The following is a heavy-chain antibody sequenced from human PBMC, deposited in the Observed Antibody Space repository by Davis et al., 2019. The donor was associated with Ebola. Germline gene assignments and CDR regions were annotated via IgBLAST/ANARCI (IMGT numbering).Heavy chain of an antibody. D-gene: IGHD4-23*01. CDR1: GFTFSTPW. Sequence: PGGSLRLSCALSGFTFSTPWMNWVRQAPGKGLEWVANINPDGSAKRYVDSVKGRFTISRDNAMKSLFLQMNSLRVEDTAIYYCAKDRAPPHGGNPEAPDYWGQGTLVTVSS. CDR3: AKDRAPPHGGNPEAPDY. V-gene: IGHV3-7*01. J-gene: IGHJ4*02. CDR2: INPDGSAK.